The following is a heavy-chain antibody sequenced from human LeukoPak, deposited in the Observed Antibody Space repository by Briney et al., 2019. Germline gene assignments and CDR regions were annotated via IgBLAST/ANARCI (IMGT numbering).Heavy chain of an antibody. Sequence: SETLSLTRTVSGGSISSYYWSWIRQPPGKGLEWIGYIYTSGSTNYNPSLKSRVTISVDTSKNQFSLKLSSVTAADTAVYYCASSSTSTIYDAFDIWGQGTMVTVSS. V-gene: IGHV4-4*09. CDR3: ASSSTSTIYDAFDI. J-gene: IGHJ3*02. CDR2: IYTSGST. CDR1: GGSISSYY. D-gene: IGHD2-2*01.